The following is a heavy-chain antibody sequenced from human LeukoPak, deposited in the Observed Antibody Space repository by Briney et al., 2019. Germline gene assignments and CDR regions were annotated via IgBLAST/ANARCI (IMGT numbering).Heavy chain of an antibody. Sequence: SETLSLTCAVYGGSFSGYYWSWIRQPPGKGLEWIGEINHSGSTNYNPSLKSRVTISVDTSKNQFSLKLSSVTAADTAVYYCARVSSGTLGGWGQGTLVTVSS. J-gene: IGHJ4*02. CDR2: INHSGST. CDR3: ARVSSGTLGG. D-gene: IGHD3-16*01. CDR1: GGSFSGYY. V-gene: IGHV4-34*01.